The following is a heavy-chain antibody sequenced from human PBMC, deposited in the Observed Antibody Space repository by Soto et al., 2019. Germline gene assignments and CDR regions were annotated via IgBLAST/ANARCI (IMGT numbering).Heavy chain of an antibody. V-gene: IGHV3-21*01. Sequence: GGSLRLSCAASGFTFNSYSMNWVRQAPGKGLEWVSSISSSSSYIYYADSVKGRFTISRDNAENSLYLQMNSLRVEDMAVYYCARENFGGYSEFDYWGQGTLVTVSS. J-gene: IGHJ4*02. CDR3: ARENFGGYSEFDY. D-gene: IGHD3-22*01. CDR1: GFTFNSYS. CDR2: ISSSSSYI.